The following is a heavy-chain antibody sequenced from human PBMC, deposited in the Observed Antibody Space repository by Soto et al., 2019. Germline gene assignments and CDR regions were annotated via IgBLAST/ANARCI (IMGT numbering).Heavy chain of an antibody. V-gene: IGHV4-61*01. Sequence: SETLSLTCNASGDSVRRANFYWSWIRQPPGKGLEWIGFVYSTGTTNYNPSFKSRLTLSIDTSKNQFSLKLTSLTPADTAVYYCARAWG. CDR1: GDSVRRANFY. CDR3: ARA. J-gene: IGHJ5*01. CDR2: VYSTGTT.